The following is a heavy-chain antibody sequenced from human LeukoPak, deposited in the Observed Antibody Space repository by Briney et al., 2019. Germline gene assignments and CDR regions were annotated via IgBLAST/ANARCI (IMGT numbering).Heavy chain of an antibody. CDR2: INNDGTST. J-gene: IGHJ4*02. D-gene: IGHD5-12*01. CDR1: GFPFSSNW. CDR3: AKDGGGYTLAGYYFDY. Sequence: GGSLRLSCAASGFPFSSNWMHWVRQAPGKGPVWVSRINNDGTSTDYAASVKGRFTISRDNAKNTLYLQMNSLRVEDTAVYYCAKDGGGYTLAGYYFDYWGQGTLVTVSS. V-gene: IGHV3-74*01.